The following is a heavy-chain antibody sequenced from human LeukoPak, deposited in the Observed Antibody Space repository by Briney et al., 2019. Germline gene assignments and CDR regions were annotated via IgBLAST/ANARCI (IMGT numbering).Heavy chain of an antibody. Sequence: GGSLRLSCAASGFTFSSYAMHWVRQAPGKGLEWVAVISYDGSNKYYADSVKGRFTISRDNSKNTLYLQMNSLRAEDTAVYYCAKGPKKWEPDYWGQGTLVTVSS. D-gene: IGHD1-26*01. J-gene: IGHJ4*02. CDR1: GFTFSSYA. CDR2: ISYDGSNK. V-gene: IGHV3-30*14. CDR3: AKGPKKWEPDY.